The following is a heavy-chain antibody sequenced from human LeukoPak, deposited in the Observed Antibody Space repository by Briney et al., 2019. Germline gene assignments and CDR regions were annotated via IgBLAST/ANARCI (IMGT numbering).Heavy chain of an antibody. CDR3: ARDSSSSSEFRY. CDR1: GLTFSSYS. CDR2: ISSSSSYI. Sequence: GGSLRLSCAASGLTFSSYSMNWVRQAPGKGLEWVSSISSSSSYIYYADSVKGRFTISRDNAKNSLYLQMNSLRAEDTAVYYCARDSSSSSEFRYWGQGTLVTVSS. D-gene: IGHD6-6*01. J-gene: IGHJ4*02. V-gene: IGHV3-21*01.